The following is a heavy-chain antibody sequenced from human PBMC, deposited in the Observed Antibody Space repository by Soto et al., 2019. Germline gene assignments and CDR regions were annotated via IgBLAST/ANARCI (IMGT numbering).Heavy chain of an antibody. D-gene: IGHD3-3*01. Sequence: EVQLLESGGGLVQPGGSLRLSCAASGFTFSSYAMSWVRQAPGKGLEWVSAISGSGGSTYYADSVKGRFTISRDNSKNTLYLQMNSLRAEDTAVYYCAKDRPSDFWSGAAFDYRGQGTLVTVSS. V-gene: IGHV3-23*01. CDR1: GFTFSSYA. J-gene: IGHJ4*02. CDR3: AKDRPSDFWSGAAFDY. CDR2: ISGSGGST.